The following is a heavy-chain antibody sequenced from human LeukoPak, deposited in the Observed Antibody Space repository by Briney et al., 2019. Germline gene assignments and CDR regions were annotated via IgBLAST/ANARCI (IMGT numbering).Heavy chain of an antibody. Sequence: GGSLRLSCAASGFTFSSYAMHWVRQAPGKGLEWVALISYDGSNKYYADSVKGRFTISRDNSKNTLYLQMNSLRAEDTAVYYCAGASGQLVKSDFDYWGQGTLVTVSS. CDR1: GFTFSSYA. D-gene: IGHD6-13*01. V-gene: IGHV3-30*04. J-gene: IGHJ4*02. CDR3: AGASGQLVKSDFDY. CDR2: ISYDGSNK.